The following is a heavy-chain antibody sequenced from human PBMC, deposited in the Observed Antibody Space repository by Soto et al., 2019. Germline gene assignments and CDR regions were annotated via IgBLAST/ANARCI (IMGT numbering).Heavy chain of an antibody. V-gene: IGHV1-69*06. CDR3: TRMGHQSANWFDP. J-gene: IGHJ5*02. CDR1: GGTFNSFS. Sequence: QVQLVQSGAEVKTPGSSVRVSCKASGGTFNSFSIDWVRQAPGQGFEWMGGIIPMSGRPNYAQRFQGRVTFSADNSTNTVYMEVTSLTYEDTAVYYCTRMGHQSANWFDPWGQGTLVTVSS. CDR2: IIPMSGRP.